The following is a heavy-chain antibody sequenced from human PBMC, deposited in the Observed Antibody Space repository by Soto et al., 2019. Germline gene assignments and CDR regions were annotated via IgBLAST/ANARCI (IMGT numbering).Heavy chain of an antibody. V-gene: IGHV4-30-2*06. D-gene: IGHD3-10*01. CDR3: ARAPPGPTPRWDV. Sequence: QVQLQESGPGLVKPSQTVSLTCAVSGASMSSGGHSWSWIRQSPGRGLEWIGYIYYTGATYYNPSLTSRVTLSIDRSNNQFSLDFICVTASDTAVYYCARAPPGPTPRWDVWGQGTTVTVSS. J-gene: IGHJ6*02. CDR2: IYYTGAT. CDR1: GASMSSGGHS.